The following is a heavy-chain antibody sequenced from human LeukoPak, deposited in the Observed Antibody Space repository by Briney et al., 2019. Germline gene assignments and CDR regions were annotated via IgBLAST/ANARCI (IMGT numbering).Heavy chain of an antibody. CDR1: GGSFSGYY. Sequence: SETLSLTCAVYGGSFSGYYWSWIRQPPGKGLEWIGEINHSGSTYYNPSLKSRVTISVDTSKNQFSLKLSSVTAADTAVYYCARYDYGDYFSYFGYWGQGTLVTVSS. CDR2: INHSGST. V-gene: IGHV4-34*09. D-gene: IGHD4-17*01. J-gene: IGHJ4*02. CDR3: ARYDYGDYFSYFGY.